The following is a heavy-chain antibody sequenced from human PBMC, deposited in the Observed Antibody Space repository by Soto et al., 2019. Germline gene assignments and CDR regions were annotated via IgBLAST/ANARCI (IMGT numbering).Heavy chain of an antibody. Sequence: SETLALTCTVSDGSSSSSSYYWGWIRQPPGKGLKWIGSIYYSGSTYYNPSLKSRVTISVDTSKNQFSLKLSSVTAADTAVYYCARHVSNYDFWSGYSNGIHVRGPAPTVTVSS. CDR2: IYYSGST. J-gene: IGHJ6*02. CDR1: DGSSSSSSYY. D-gene: IGHD3-3*01. V-gene: IGHV4-39*01. CDR3: ARHVSNYDFWSGYSNGIHV.